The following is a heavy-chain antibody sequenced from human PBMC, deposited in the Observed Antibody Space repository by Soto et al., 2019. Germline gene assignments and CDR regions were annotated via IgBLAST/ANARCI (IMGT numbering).Heavy chain of an antibody. CDR2: TYYRSKWYN. CDR1: GDSVSSNSAA. V-gene: IGHV6-1*01. CDR3: ARDTIAAKIYYYGMDV. D-gene: IGHD6-13*01. J-gene: IGHJ6*04. Sequence: PSQTLSLSCAISGDSVSSNSAAWNWIRQSPSRGLEWLGRTYYRSKWYNDYAVSVKSRITINPDTSKNQFSLQLNSVTPEDTAVYYCARDTIAAKIYYYGMDVWGKGTTVTVSS.